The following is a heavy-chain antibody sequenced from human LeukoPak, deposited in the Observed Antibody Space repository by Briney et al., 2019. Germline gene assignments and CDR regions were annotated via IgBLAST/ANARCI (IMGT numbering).Heavy chain of an antibody. CDR1: GFTFSRYL. D-gene: IGHD1-26*01. J-gene: IGHJ2*01. Sequence: PGGSLRPSCAAAGFTFSRYLMTWVRQAPGKGLEWVANIKQDGSEKSHVDSVKGRFTISRDNAKNSLFLQMNSLRAEDTAVYYCARSVYSGYYYSSRYFDLWGRGTLVTVSS. V-gene: IGHV3-7*01. CDR3: ARSVYSGYYYSSRYFDL. CDR2: IKQDGSEK.